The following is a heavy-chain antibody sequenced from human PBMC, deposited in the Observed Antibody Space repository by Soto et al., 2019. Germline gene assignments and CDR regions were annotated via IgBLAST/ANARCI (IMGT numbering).Heavy chain of an antibody. CDR2: ISGYNGNT. Sequence: QVQLVQSGAEVKKPGASVKVSCKASGYTFTSDGVSWVRQAPGQGLEWVGWISGYNGNTNYAQRFRDRVTLTPDTSTSTAYMELRSLRSDDSAVYYCARDAHCGGAPGCRAMDVWGQGTTITVSS. V-gene: IGHV1-18*04. CDR1: GYTFTSDG. CDR3: ARDAHCGGAPGCRAMDV. D-gene: IGHD2-21*01. J-gene: IGHJ6*02.